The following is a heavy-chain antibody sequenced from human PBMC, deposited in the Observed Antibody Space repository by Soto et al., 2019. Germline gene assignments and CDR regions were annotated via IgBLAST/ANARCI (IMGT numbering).Heavy chain of an antibody. CDR3: AADGGRGFDP. J-gene: IGHJ5*02. CDR2: IVVGSGNT. V-gene: IGHV1-58*02. CDR1: GFTFTGSV. D-gene: IGHD2-15*01. Sequence: QMQLVQSGPEVKKPGTSVKVSCKASGFTFTGSVMQWVRQARGQHLEWMGWIVVGSGNTNYAQKFQERVTIIRDMSTSTAYMELSSLRSEDTAVYYCAADGGRGFDPWGQGTLVTVSS.